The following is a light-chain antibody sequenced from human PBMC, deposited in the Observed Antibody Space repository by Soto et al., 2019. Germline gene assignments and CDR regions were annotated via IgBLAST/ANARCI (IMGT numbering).Light chain of an antibody. CDR3: QQYTDWAPIT. Sequence: EIVMTQSPATLSVSPGERPTLSCRASQSVGSDLAWYQHTPGQPPRLLIYVASTRATVIPGRFSGSGSMIEFTLTISRLQSEDFAVYSCQQYTDWAPITFGEETKV. CDR1: QSVGSD. V-gene: IGKV3-15*01. CDR2: VAS. J-gene: IGKJ1*01.